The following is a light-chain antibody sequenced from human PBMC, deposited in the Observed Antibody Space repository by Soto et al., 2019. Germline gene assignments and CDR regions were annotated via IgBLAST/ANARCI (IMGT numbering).Light chain of an antibody. CDR1: QSVSSSS. CDR2: GPS. V-gene: IGKV3-20*01. Sequence: ETVLTPSPGTLSLSPVERATLSCRASQSVSSSSLAWYQQRPGQAPRLLIYGPSTRATGIPARFSGSGSGTEFTLTISSLQSEDFAVYYCQQYVSSPWAFGQGTKVDIK. CDR3: QQYVSSPWA. J-gene: IGKJ1*01.